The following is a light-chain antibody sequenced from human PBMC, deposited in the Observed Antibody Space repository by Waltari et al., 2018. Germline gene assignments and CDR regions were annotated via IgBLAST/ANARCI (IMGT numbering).Light chain of an antibody. J-gene: IGKJ1*01. CDR2: DAS. CDR1: QSVSSY. V-gene: IGKV3-11*01. CDR3: QQRSSWPWT. Sequence: EIVLTQSPATLSLSPGARATLSCRASQSVSSYLAWYQQKPGQGPRLLIYDASNRATGIPARFSGSGSETDFTLTISSLEPEDFAVYYCQQRSSWPWTFGQGTKVDVK.